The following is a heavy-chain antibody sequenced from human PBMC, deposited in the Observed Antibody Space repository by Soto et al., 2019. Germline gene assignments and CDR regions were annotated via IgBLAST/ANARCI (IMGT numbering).Heavy chain of an antibody. CDR3: ARDMSVVVVAATAWFDP. D-gene: IGHD2-15*01. CDR2: ISAYNGNT. CDR1: GYTFTSYG. Sequence: QVQLLQSGAEVKKPGASVKVSCKASGYTFTSYGISWVRQAPGQGLEWMGWISAYNGNTNYAQKLQGRVTMTTDTSTSTAYMELRSLRSDDTAVYYCARDMSVVVVAATAWFDPWGQGTLVTVSS. J-gene: IGHJ5*02. V-gene: IGHV1-18*01.